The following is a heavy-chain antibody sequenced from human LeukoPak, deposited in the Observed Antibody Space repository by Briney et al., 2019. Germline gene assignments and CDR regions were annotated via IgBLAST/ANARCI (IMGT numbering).Heavy chain of an antibody. CDR3: ARRPGTVTTPYYFDY. CDR2: IYYSGST. Sequence: HPAEPLSLTCSVSGGSISSYYWSWIRQPPGKGLEWIGYIYYSGSTNYNPSLKSRVTISVDTSKNQFSLKLSSVTAADTAVYYCARRPGTVTTPYYFDYWGQGTLVTVSS. D-gene: IGHD4-17*01. CDR1: GGSISSYY. J-gene: IGHJ4*02. V-gene: IGHV4-59*08.